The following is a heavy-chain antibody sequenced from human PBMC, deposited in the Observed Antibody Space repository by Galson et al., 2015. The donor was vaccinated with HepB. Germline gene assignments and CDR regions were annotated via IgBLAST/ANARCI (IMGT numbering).Heavy chain of an antibody. D-gene: IGHD3-9*01. CDR3: ARGGLDDILTGRMDV. V-gene: IGHV3-33*01. CDR2: IWFDGSNK. J-gene: IGHJ6*02. Sequence: SLRLSCAASGFTFRTYGMHWVRQAPGKGLEWVAVIWFDGSNKYYADSVKGRFTFSRDNSKNTLYLQMNSLRAEDTAVYYCARGGLDDILTGRMDVWGQGTTVTVSS. CDR1: GFTFRTYG.